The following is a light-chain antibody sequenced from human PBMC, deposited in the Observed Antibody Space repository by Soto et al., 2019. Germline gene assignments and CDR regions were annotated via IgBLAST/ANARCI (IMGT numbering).Light chain of an antibody. J-gene: IGKJ1*01. CDR3: QHWVDYMWT. CDR2: KAS. V-gene: IGKV1-5*03. CDR1: QSISSW. Sequence: DIHLTQSPSTLSASVGDIVTITCWASQSISSWLAWYQQKPGKAPKLLIYKASTLESGVPSRFSGSGSGTEFTLTISSLQPDDFATYYCQHWVDYMWTFGQGTKVEIK.